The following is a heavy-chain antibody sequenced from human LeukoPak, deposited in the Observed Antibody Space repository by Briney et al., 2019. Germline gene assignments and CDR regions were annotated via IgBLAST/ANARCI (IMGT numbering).Heavy chain of an antibody. Sequence: ASXKVSCKASGYDSTTYGLTWVRQAPGQGLEWMGWISGNGDNTKYVEEFQGRVTITTDTSTSTAYMELRSLRSDDTAVYYCARVHGYYIGLYYFDYWGQGTLVTVSS. J-gene: IGHJ4*02. D-gene: IGHD1-26*01. CDR1: GYDSTTYG. CDR2: ISGNGDNT. CDR3: ARVHGYYIGLYYFDY. V-gene: IGHV1-18*01.